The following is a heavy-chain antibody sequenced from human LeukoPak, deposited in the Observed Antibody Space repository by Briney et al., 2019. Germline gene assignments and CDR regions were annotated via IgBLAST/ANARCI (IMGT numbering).Heavy chain of an antibody. CDR1: GGSISSGGYS. CDR2: IYYSGIT. V-gene: IGHV4-30-4*07. CDR3: ARSQFYGSGSYQGRLFDL. J-gene: IGHJ5*02. D-gene: IGHD3-10*01. Sequence: SQTLFLNCAVSGGSISSGGYSWSWIRTPPGQGLAWLRYIYYSGITYYKPSHKSRVPIEVDKSKNQLSLKLSSVTDADTAVYDCARSQFYGSGSYQGRLFDLGDQEPLVTVS.